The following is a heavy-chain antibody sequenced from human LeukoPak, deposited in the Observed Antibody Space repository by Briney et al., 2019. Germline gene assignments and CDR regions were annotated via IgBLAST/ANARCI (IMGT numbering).Heavy chain of an antibody. J-gene: IGHJ3*02. V-gene: IGHV3-21*03. D-gene: IGHD3-9*01. CDR1: AFTLSSYS. Sequence: GGSLRLSCAAYAFTLSSYSMNWVRQAHGKGLEWVSSISSSSRYIFYADSVKGRLTISTAHDKHSTYLQMNSLRAEDIAVYYCARARVRYFDWLPQKGDAFDIWGQGTMVSVSS. CDR2: ISSSSRYI. CDR3: ARARVRYFDWLPQKGDAFDI.